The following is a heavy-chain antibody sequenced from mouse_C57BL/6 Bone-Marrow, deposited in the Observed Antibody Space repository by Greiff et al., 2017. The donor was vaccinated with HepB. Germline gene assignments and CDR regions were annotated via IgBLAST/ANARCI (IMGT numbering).Heavy chain of an antibody. CDR2: IYPRSGNT. CDR3: ARRIYDGYFWYFDV. D-gene: IGHD2-3*01. J-gene: IGHJ1*03. CDR1: GYTFTSYG. Sequence: QVQLKQSGAELARPGASVKLSCKASGYTFTSYGISWVKQRTGQGLEWIGEIYPRSGNTYYNEKFKGKATLTADKSSSTAYMELRSLTSEDSAVDFCARRIYDGYFWYFDVWGTGTTVTVSS. V-gene: IGHV1-81*01.